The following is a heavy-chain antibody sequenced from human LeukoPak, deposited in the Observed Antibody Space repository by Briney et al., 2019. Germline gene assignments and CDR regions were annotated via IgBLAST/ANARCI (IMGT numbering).Heavy chain of an antibody. V-gene: IGHV3-23*01. Sequence: PGGSLRLSCAASGFIFSNSAMTWVRQAPGKGLEWVSAISGSGSSTYYADSVKGRFTISRDNSKNTLYLQMNSLRAEDTAVYYCAKKIVTRYDYWGQGTLVTVSS. CDR3: AKKIVTRYDY. CDR2: ISGSGSST. J-gene: IGHJ4*02. CDR1: GFIFSNSA. D-gene: IGHD2/OR15-2a*01.